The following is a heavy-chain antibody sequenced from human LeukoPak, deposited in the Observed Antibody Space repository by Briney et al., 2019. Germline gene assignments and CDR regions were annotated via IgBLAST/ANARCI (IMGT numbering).Heavy chain of an antibody. Sequence: GASVKVSCKASGGTFSSYAISWVRQAPGQGLEWMGGIIPIFGTANYAQKFQGRVTITTDESTSTAYMELSSLRSEDTAVYYCASVGYCSGGSCYPLQYYYYMDVWGKGTTVTVSS. V-gene: IGHV1-69*05. J-gene: IGHJ6*03. CDR2: IIPIFGTA. D-gene: IGHD2-15*01. CDR1: GGTFSSYA. CDR3: ASVGYCSGGSCYPLQYYYYMDV.